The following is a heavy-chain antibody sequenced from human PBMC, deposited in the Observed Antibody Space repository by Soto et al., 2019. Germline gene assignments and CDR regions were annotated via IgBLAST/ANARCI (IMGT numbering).Heavy chain of an antibody. J-gene: IGHJ3*02. CDR2: IKSKTDGGTT. D-gene: IGHD3-16*02. CDR3: TTPPGYDYIWGSYRLDAFDI. Sequence: PGGSLRLSCAASGFTFSNAWMSWVRQAPGKGLEWVGRIKSKTDGGTTDYAAPVKGRFTISRDDSKNTLYLQMNSLKTEDTAVYYCTTPPGYDYIWGSYRLDAFDIWGQGTMVTVSS. CDR1: GFTFSNAW. V-gene: IGHV3-15*01.